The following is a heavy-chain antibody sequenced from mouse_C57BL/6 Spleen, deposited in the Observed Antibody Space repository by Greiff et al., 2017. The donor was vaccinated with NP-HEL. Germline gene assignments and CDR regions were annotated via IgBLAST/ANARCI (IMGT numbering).Heavy chain of an antibody. Sequence: EVQVVESGGGLVKPGGSLKLSCAASGFTFSSYAMSWVRQTPEKRLEWVATISDGGSYTYYPDNVKGRFTISRDNAKNNLYLQMSHLKSEDTAMYYCGDYDGGNWGQGTLVTVSA. V-gene: IGHV5-4*01. CDR3: GDYDGGN. J-gene: IGHJ3*01. CDR1: GFTFSSYA. CDR2: ISDGGSYT. D-gene: IGHD2-4*01.